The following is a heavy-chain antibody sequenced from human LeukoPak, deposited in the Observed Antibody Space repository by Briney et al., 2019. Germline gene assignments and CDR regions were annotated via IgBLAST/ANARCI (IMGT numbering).Heavy chain of an antibody. V-gene: IGHV1-8*01. CDR3: ARAGTGTSVWWDY. J-gene: IGHJ4*02. CDR1: GYTFTSYD. Sequence: ASVKVSCKASGYTFTSYDINWVRQATGQGLEWMGWMNPNSGNTGYAQKFQGRVTMTRDTSTSTVYMELSSLRSEDTAVYYCARAGTGTSVWWDYWGQGTLVTVSS. CDR2: MNPNSGNT. D-gene: IGHD1-7*01.